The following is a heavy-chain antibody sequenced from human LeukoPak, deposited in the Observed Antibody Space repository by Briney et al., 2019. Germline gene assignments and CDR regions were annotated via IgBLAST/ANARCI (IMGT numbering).Heavy chain of an antibody. D-gene: IGHD3-10*01. CDR3: AGQYYYGSGSYYPFDY. V-gene: IGHV4-38-2*01. J-gene: IGHJ4*02. CDR2: IYHSGST. Sequence: SETLSLTCAVSGYSISSGYYWGWIRQPPGKGLEWIGSIYHSGSTYYNPSLKRRVTISVDTSKNPSSLKLSSVPAADPAVYYCAGQYYYGSGSYYPFDYWGQGTLVTVSS. CDR1: GYSISSGYY.